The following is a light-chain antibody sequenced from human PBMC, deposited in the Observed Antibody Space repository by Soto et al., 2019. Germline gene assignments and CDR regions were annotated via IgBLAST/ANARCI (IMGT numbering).Light chain of an antibody. V-gene: IGKV1-5*01. Sequence: DIQMTQSPSTLSASVGDRVTITCRASQSASTFLAWYQQKPGQAPKLLIYDASSLESGVPSRFSGSGSGTEFTLTISSLQPDDFATYYCQQYNSYWTFGQGTKVEIK. J-gene: IGKJ1*01. CDR1: QSASTF. CDR2: DAS. CDR3: QQYNSYWT.